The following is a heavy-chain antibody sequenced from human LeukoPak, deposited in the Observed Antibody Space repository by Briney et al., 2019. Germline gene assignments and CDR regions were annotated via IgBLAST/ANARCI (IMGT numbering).Heavy chain of an antibody. CDR2: TYYRSKWYN. CDR3: ARARDMVVVVAAKAGMDV. CDR1: GDSVSSNSAA. J-gene: IGHJ6*04. V-gene: IGHV6-1*01. Sequence: SQTLSLTCAISGDSVSSNSAAWNGIRQSPSRGLEWLGRTYYRSKWYNDYAVSVKSRITINPDTSKNQFSLQLNSVTPEDTAVYYCARARDMVVVVAAKAGMDVWGKGTTVTVSS. D-gene: IGHD2-15*01.